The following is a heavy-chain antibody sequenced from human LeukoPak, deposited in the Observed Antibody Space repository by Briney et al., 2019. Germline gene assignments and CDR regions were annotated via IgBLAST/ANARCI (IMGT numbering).Heavy chain of an antibody. CDR1: GFTVSSNY. V-gene: IGHV3-53*01. CDR2: IYSGGST. J-gene: IGHJ4*02. CDR3: ARDLTSGIAVAGEGY. Sequence: SGGSLRLSCAASGFTVSSNYMSWVRQAPGKGLEWVSVIYSGGSTYYADSVKGRFTISRDNSKNTLYLQTNSLRAEDTAVYYCARDLTSGIAVAGEGYWGQGTLVTVSS. D-gene: IGHD6-19*01.